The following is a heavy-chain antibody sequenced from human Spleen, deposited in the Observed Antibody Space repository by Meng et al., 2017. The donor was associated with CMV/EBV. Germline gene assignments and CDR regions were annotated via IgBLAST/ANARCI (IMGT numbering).Heavy chain of an antibody. CDR1: GYTFSTYA. V-gene: IGHV1-18*01. CDR2: ISTHYGNT. J-gene: IGHJ4*02. D-gene: IGHD3-3*01. CDR3: AVSYDFWSGYYLDY. Sequence: SGYTFSTYAIVWVRQAPGQGLEWLGWISTHYGNTKFAQKLQGRVTMTTDTSTSTAYMELRSLRSDDTAVYYCAVSYDFWSGYYLDYWGQGTLVTVSS.